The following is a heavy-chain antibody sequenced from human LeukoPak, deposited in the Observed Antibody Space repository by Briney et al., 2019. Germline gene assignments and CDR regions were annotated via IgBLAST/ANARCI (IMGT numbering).Heavy chain of an antibody. CDR3: ASTKGIAAAGINWFDP. J-gene: IGHJ5*02. Sequence: PSETLSLTCAVSGGSISSGSYYWSWIRQPAGKGLEWIGRIYTSGSTNYNPSLKSRVTISVDTSKNQFSLKLSSVTAADTAVYYCASTKGIAAAGINWFDPWGQGTLVTVSS. CDR1: GGSISSGSYY. CDR2: IYTSGST. D-gene: IGHD6-13*01. V-gene: IGHV4-61*02.